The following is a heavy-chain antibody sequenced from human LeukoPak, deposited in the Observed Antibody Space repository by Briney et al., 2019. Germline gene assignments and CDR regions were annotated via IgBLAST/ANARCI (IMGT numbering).Heavy chain of an antibody. CDR1: GFLFAGSY. J-gene: IGHJ6*02. CDR3: ARDPPHGMDV. V-gene: IGHV3-48*01. CDR2: ISSTSSTI. Sequence: GGSLRLSCAVSGFLFAGSYMTWVRQAPGRGLEWVSYISSTSSTIYYADSMKGRFTISRDNAKNSLYLQMNSLRAEDTAVYYCARDPPHGMDVWGQGTTVTVSS.